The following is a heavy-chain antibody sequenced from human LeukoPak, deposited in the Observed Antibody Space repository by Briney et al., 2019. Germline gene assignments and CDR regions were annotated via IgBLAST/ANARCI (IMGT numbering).Heavy chain of an antibody. CDR1: GFTFSSYA. J-gene: IGHJ4*02. CDR2: IRASGGGT. V-gene: IGHV3-23*01. D-gene: IGHD2-2*01. CDR3: AKGRSTSWKASYYFDY. Sequence: PGGSLRLSCAASGFTFSSYAMTWVRQAPGKGLEWVSVIRASGGGTSYADSVKGRSTISRDNSKNMLYLQMNSLSVEDTAVYYCAKGRSTSWKASYYFDYWGQRTQLTVSS.